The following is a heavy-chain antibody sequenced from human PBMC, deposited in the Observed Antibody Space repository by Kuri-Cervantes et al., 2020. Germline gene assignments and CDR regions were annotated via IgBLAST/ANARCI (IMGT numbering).Heavy chain of an antibody. CDR3: ARVIRYCSSPSCYTFDS. V-gene: IGHV1-18*01. J-gene: IGHJ5*01. D-gene: IGHD2-2*02. CDR1: GYSFLHYA. CDR2: ITAYSGNT. Sequence: ASVKVSCKASGYSFLHYAVAWVRQAPGQGLEWMGWITAYSGNTHYAQHLQGRVTMTADTFTSTAYLELRTLTSDDTAVYYCARVIRYCSSPSCYTFDSWGQGTLVTDSS.